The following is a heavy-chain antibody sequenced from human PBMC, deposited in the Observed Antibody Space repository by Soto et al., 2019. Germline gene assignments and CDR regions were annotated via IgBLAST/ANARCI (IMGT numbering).Heavy chain of an antibody. CDR3: AKTAGYDYVWGSSGLDP. J-gene: IGHJ5*02. CDR2: ITAGGDGT. D-gene: IGHD3-16*01. V-gene: IGHV3-23*01. Sequence: GGSLRLSCEASGITFSNYMMTWIRQAPGKGLEWVSTITAGGDGTYYADSVKGRFTMSRETSKNTLYLQMNSLRVEDTAIYYCAKTAGYDYVWGSSGLDPWGQGTLVTVSS. CDR1: GITFSNYM.